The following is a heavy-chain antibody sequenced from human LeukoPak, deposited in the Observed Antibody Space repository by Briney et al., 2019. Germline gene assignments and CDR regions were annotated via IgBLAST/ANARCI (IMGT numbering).Heavy chain of an antibody. V-gene: IGHV3-21*01. CDR2: ISSSSSYI. CDR1: GFTFSSYS. Sequence: GGSLRLSCAASGFTFSSYSMNWVRQAPGKGLEWVSSISSSSSYIYYADSVKGRFTISRDNAKNSLYLQMNSLRAEDTAVYYCARDDIVVVPAAIVRRFDPWGQGTPVTVSS. D-gene: IGHD2-2*02. J-gene: IGHJ5*02. CDR3: ARDDIVVVPAAIVRRFDP.